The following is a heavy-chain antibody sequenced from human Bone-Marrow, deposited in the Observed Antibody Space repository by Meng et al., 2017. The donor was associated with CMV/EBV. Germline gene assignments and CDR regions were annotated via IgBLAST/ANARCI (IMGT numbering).Heavy chain of an antibody. J-gene: IGHJ4*02. CDR2: IIPILGIA. D-gene: IGHD3-22*01. CDR3: ARLYYYDSNGYYSGDY. CDR1: GGTFSSYA. V-gene: IGHV1-69*10. Sequence: SVKVSCKASGGTFSSYAISWVRQAPGQGLEWMGGIIPILGIANYAQKFQGRVTITADKSTSTAYMELTSLRSEDTAVYYCARLYYYDSNGYYSGDYWGQGKLVNVAS.